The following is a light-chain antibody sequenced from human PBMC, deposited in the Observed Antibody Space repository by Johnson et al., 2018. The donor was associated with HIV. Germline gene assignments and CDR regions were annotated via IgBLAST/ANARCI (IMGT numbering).Light chain of an antibody. J-gene: IGLJ1*01. V-gene: IGLV1-51*02. Sequence: QSVLTQPPSVSAAPGQKVTISCSGTKSNIGNNYVSWYQQFPGTAPKLLIYENNKRSSGIPDRFSGSKSGTSATLGITGLQPGDEADYYCGTWDSSLSGGVVGSGTKVTVL. CDR2: ENN. CDR1: KSNIGNNY. CDR3: GTWDSSLSGGV.